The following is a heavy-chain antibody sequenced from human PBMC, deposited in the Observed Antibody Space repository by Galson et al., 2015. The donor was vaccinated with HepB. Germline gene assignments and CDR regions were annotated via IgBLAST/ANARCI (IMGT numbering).Heavy chain of an antibody. CDR1: GYTFTSYD. J-gene: IGHJ3*02. V-gene: IGHV1-8*01. CDR2: MNPNSGNT. D-gene: IGHD2-21*02. CDR3: AVSKATCGGDCRGTFDM. Sequence: SVKVSCKASGYTFTSYDIHWERQATGQGLEWMGWMNPNSGNTGYAQKFQGRVTMTRNTSITTAYMELSSLRSEDTALYYCAVSKATCGGDCRGTFDMWGQGTMVTVSS.